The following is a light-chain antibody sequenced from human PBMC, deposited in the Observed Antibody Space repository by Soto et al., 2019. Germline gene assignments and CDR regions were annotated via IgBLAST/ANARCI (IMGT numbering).Light chain of an antibody. V-gene: IGLV2-14*01. Sequence: QSVLTQPASVSGSPVQSITISCTGTSSDVGRYDYVSWFQQHPGRAPKLLIYEVFNRPSGVSIRFSGSKSGNTASLSISGLRAEDEADFYCTSFTSRSTWVFCGGTKLTVL. J-gene: IGLJ3*02. CDR3: TSFTSRSTWV. CDR1: SSDVGRYDY. CDR2: EVF.